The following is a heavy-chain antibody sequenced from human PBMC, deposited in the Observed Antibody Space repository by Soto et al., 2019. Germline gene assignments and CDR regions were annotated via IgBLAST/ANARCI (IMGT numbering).Heavy chain of an antibody. CDR1: GYSFTSYW. V-gene: IGHV5-51*01. CDR3: ARQASIAARLTNWFDP. D-gene: IGHD6-6*01. Sequence: EVQLVQSGAEVKKPGESLKISCKGSGYSFTSYWIGWVRQMPGKGLEWMGIIYPVDSDTRYSPSFQGQVTISADKSISTAYLQWSSLKASDTAMYYCARQASIAARLTNWFDPWGQGTLVTVSS. J-gene: IGHJ5*02. CDR2: IYPVDSDT.